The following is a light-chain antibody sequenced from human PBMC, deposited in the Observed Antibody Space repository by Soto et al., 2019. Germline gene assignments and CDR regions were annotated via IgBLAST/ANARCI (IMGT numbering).Light chain of an antibody. J-gene: IGLJ2*01. Sequence: QSALTQPASVSGSPGQSITISCTGTDRDVGGYNDVSWYQQHPGKAPKLMIYGVYNRPSGVSNRFSGSKSGNTASLTISGLQAEDEADYYCSSFTNNNTPHVVFGGGTQLPVL. CDR2: GVY. CDR3: SSFTNNNTPHVV. CDR1: DRDVGGYND. V-gene: IGLV2-14*01.